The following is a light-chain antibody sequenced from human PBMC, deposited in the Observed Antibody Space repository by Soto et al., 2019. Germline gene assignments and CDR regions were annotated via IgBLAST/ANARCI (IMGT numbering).Light chain of an antibody. Sequence: EVVMTQSPATLSVSPGGRATLSCRASESLSSNLAWYQQKPGQAPRLLIYGASTRGTGIPARFSGSGSGTEFTLTISSLQSEDFAVYSCQQYSDWPPTFGRGTKVDSK. J-gene: IGKJ1*01. V-gene: IGKV3-15*01. CDR3: QQYSDWPPT. CDR2: GAS. CDR1: ESLSSN.